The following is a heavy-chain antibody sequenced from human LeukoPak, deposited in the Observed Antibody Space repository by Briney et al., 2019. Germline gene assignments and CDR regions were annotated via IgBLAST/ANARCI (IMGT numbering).Heavy chain of an antibody. CDR2: INPNSGGT. CDR1: GYTFTGYY. CDR3: ARSTDIVGATNWFDP. V-gene: IGHV1-2*04. Sequence: ASVKVSFKASGYTFTGYYMHWVRQAPGQGLEWMGWINPNSGGTNYAQKFQGWVTMTRDTSISTAYMELSRLRSDDTAVYYCARSTDIVGATNWFDPWGQGTLVTVSS. D-gene: IGHD1-26*01. J-gene: IGHJ5*02.